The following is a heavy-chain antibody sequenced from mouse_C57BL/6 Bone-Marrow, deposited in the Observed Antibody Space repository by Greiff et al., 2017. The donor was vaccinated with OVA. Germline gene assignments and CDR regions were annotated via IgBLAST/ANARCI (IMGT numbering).Heavy chain of an antibody. CDR2: FYPGSGSL. Sequence: VQLQQSGAELVKPGASVKLSCKASGYTFTEYPIHWVKQRSGQGLEWIGWFYPGSGSLKYNEKFKDKATLTADKSSRTVYMELSRLTSEDSAVYFCARHEDGGWLLHYFDYWGQGTTLTVSS. CDR3: ARHEDGGWLLHYFDY. D-gene: IGHD2-3*01. J-gene: IGHJ2*01. CDR1: GYTFTEYP. V-gene: IGHV1-62-2*01.